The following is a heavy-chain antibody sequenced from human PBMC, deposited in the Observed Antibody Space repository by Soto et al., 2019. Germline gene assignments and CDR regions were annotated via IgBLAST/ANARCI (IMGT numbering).Heavy chain of an antibody. J-gene: IGHJ6*03. CDR3: ARVSLSGSIADYYYYYYMDV. D-gene: IGHD6-13*01. V-gene: IGHV3-66*01. CDR1: GFTVISNY. Sequence: PGGSLRLSCAASGFTVISNYMSWVRQAPGKGLEWVSVIYSGGSTYYADSVKGRFTISRDNSKNTLYLQMNSLRAEDTAVYYCARVSLSGSIADYYYYYYMDVWGKGTTVTVSS. CDR2: IYSGGST.